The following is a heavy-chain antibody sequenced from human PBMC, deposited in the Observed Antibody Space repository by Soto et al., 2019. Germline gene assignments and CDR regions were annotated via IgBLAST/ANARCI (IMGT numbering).Heavy chain of an antibody. D-gene: IGHD1-7*01. Sequence: QVQLVQSGAEVKKPGASVRVSCKASGYTFTSYDINWVRQATGQGLEWMGWMNPNSGNTAYAQKFQGRVTMTRNTSISTAYMELSSLRSEDTAVYYCARERTGPNYFDYWGQGTLVTVSS. J-gene: IGHJ4*02. CDR3: ARERTGPNYFDY. CDR2: MNPNSGNT. V-gene: IGHV1-8*01. CDR1: GYTFTSYD.